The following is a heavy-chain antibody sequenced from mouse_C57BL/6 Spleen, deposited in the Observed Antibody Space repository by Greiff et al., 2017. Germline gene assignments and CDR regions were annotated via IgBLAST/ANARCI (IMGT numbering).Heavy chain of an antibody. J-gene: IGHJ4*01. CDR1: GYAFTNYL. CDR2: INPGSGGT. Sequence: QVQLQQSGAELVRPGTSVKVSCKASGYAFTNYLIEWVKQRPGQGLEWIGVINPGSGGTNYNEKFKGKATLTEDKSSSTAYMQRSSLTYEDSAVYYCARPYVGARDYWGQGTSVTVSS. D-gene: IGHD6-5*01. V-gene: IGHV1-54*01. CDR3: ARPYVGARDY.